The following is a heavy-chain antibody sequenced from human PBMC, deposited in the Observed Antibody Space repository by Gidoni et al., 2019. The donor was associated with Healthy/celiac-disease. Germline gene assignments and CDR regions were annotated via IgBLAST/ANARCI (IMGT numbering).Heavy chain of an antibody. CDR2: ISSSSSSI. J-gene: IGHJ4*02. CDR3: ARAQMATVIGAFDY. V-gene: IGHV3-21*01. D-gene: IGHD5-12*01. Sequence: EVQLVESGGGLVKPGGSLRLSCAASGFTFISYSMNWVRQAPGKGLEWVSSISSSSSSIYYADSVKGRFTISRDNAKNSLYLQMNSLRAEDTAVYYCARAQMATVIGAFDYWGQGTLVTVSS. CDR1: GFTFISYS.